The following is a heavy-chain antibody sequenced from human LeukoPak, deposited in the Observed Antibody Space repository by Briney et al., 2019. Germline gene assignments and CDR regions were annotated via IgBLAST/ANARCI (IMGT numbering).Heavy chain of an antibody. D-gene: IGHD6-19*01. V-gene: IGHV3-23*01. J-gene: IGHJ4*02. CDR3: AKGLAVAGHFDY. Sequence: GGSLRLSCAASGFTFSSHAMRWVRHAPGKGLEWVSPISGSGGSTYYADSVKGRFTISRDKSKNTLYLQMNSLRAEDTAVYYCAKGLAVAGHFDYWGQGTLVTVSS. CDR2: ISGSGGST. CDR1: GFTFSSHA.